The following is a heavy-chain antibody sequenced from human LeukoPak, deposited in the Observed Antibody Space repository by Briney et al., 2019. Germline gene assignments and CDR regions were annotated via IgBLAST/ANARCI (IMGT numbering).Heavy chain of an antibody. CDR2: ISGTGGST. V-gene: IGHV3-23*01. J-gene: IGHJ4*02. CDR1: GFTFSSYA. D-gene: IGHD6-13*01. CDR3: AKGGSTWYVDY. Sequence: PGGSLRLSCAASGFTFSSYAMSWVRQAPGKGLEWASSISGTGGSTYYADSVKGRFTISRDNSKNTLYLQVNSLRADDTAVYYCAKGGSTWYVDYWGQGTLVTVSS.